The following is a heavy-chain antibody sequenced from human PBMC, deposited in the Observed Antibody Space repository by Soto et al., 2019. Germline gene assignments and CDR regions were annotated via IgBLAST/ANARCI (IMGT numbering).Heavy chain of an antibody. V-gene: IGHV4-59*01. CDR3: ARTYYDTGGFDY. D-gene: IGHD2-8*02. CDR1: GDSISTSY. Sequence: SKTLSLSCTVSGDSISTSYWIWIRQPPGKGLEWIAYIYYSGRTNYNPSLKSRVTISLDTSKNQFSLNLTSVTAADTAVYYCARTYYDTGGFDYWGQGALVT. CDR2: IYYSGRT. J-gene: IGHJ4*02.